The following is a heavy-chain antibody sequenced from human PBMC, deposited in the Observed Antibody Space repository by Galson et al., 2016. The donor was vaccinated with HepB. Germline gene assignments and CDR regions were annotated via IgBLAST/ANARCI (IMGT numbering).Heavy chain of an antibody. CDR3: AKDAILGCGRDCYVDY. D-gene: IGHD2-21*02. CDR2: ISYDGTNT. CDR1: GFGFRSYG. V-gene: IGHV3-30*18. J-gene: IGHJ4*02. Sequence: SLRLSCAASGFGFRSYGMHWVRQAPGKGLEWVAGISYDGTNTYYADSVKGRFTISRDNSKNTLYLQMNSLRAEDTAVYFCAKDAILGCGRDCYVDYWGQGILVTVSP.